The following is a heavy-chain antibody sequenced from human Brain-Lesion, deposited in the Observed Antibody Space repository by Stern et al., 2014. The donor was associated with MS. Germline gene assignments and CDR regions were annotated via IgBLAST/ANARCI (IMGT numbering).Heavy chain of an antibody. CDR2: FDPEDGET. D-gene: IGHD1-26*01. CDR3: ATLSPGAGGNYYRHFDY. V-gene: IGHV1-24*01. Sequence: VQLVPSGAEVKKPGASVKVSCTVSGYTLPELSMHWVRQAPRKGLEWMGGFDPEDGETIYAQKFQGRVTMTEDTSTDTAYMELSSLRSEDTAVYYCATLSPGAGGNYYRHFDYWGQGTLVTVSS. J-gene: IGHJ4*02. CDR1: GYTLPELS.